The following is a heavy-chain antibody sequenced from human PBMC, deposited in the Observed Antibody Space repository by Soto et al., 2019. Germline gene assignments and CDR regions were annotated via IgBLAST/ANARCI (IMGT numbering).Heavy chain of an antibody. CDR2: ISGSGGST. CDR1: GFTFSSYA. J-gene: IGHJ4*02. CDR3: AKAEYYDFWSARSAY. D-gene: IGHD3-3*01. V-gene: IGHV3-23*01. Sequence: GGSLRLSCAASGFTFSSYAMSWVRQAPGKGLEWVSGISGSGGSTYYADSVKGRFTISRDNSKNTLYLQMNSLRAEDTAVYYCAKAEYYDFWSARSAYWGQGTLVTVPS.